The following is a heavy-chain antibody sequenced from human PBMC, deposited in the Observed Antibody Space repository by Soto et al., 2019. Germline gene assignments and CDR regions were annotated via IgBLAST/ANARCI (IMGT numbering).Heavy chain of an antibody. J-gene: IGHJ4*02. D-gene: IGHD3-3*01. CDR1: GGTFSSYA. V-gene: IGHV1-69*06. CDR3: ARAEYYDFWSGYYQDY. Sequence: QVQLVQSGAEVKKPGSSVKVSCKASGGTFSSYAISWVRQAPGQGLEWMGGIIPIFGTANYAQKFQGRVTITADKSTSTAYMELRSLRSEDTAVYYCARAEYYDFWSGYYQDYWGQGTLVSVSS. CDR2: IIPIFGTA.